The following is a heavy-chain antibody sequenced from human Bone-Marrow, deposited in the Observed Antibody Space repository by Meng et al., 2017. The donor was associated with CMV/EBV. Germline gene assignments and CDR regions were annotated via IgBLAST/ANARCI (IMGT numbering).Heavy chain of an antibody. J-gene: IGHJ4*02. Sequence: GGSLRLSCAASGFAFSSYWMRWLRQVPGKGLEWVANINQDGSEKYYVDSVKGRFTISRDNAKNSLYLQINSLRVEDTAVYYCAARAGDYWGQGTLVTVSS. CDR2: INQDGSEK. CDR1: GFAFSSYW. D-gene: IGHD3-10*01. CDR3: AARAGDY. V-gene: IGHV3-7*01.